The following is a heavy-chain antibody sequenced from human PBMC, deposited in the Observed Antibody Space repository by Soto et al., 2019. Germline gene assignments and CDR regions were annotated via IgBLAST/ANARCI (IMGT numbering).Heavy chain of an antibody. V-gene: IGHV3-23*01. Sequence: GGSLRLSCAASGFTFSSYAMNWVRQAPGKGLEWVSAISGSGGNTFYADSVKGRFTISRDNSKNTLFLQMHSLRAEDTAVYYCAMLNSGSYSYHGMDVWGQGTTVTVSS. J-gene: IGHJ6*02. CDR3: AMLNSGSYSYHGMDV. CDR1: GFTFSSYA. CDR2: ISGSGGNT. D-gene: IGHD1-26*01.